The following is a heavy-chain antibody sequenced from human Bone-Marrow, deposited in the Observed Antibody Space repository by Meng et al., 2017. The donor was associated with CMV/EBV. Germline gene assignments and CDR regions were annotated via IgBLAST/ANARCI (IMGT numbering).Heavy chain of an antibody. CDR3: ASRYCSSTSCSLFGGYYYYGMDV. V-gene: IGHV1-46*01. D-gene: IGHD2-2*01. CDR2: INPSGGST. J-gene: IGHJ6*02. CDR1: GYTFTSYY. Sequence: ASVKVSCKASGYTFTSYYMHWVRQAPGQGLEWMGIINPSGGSTSYAQKFQGRVTMTRDTSTSTVYMELSSLRSEDTAVYYCASRYCSSTSCSLFGGYYYYGMDVWGQGTMVTVSS.